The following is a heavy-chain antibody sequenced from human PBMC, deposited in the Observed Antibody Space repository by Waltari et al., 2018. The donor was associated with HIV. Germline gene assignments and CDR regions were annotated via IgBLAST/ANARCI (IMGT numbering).Heavy chain of an antibody. CDR1: GDTFSSYT. CDR2: IIPILDLS. Sequence: VKKPGSSVRVSCTASGDTFSSYTINWVRQAPGQGLEWMGRIIPILDLSNSAQKFQDRVTIMADTSTHTAYMDLSSLTSEDTAVYHCARGKGYYGMDVWGQGTTVTVSS. V-gene: IGHV1-69*02. J-gene: IGHJ6*02. CDR3: ARGKGYYGMDV.